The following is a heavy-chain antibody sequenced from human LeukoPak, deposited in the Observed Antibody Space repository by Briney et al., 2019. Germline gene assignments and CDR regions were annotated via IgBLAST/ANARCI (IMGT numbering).Heavy chain of an antibody. V-gene: IGHV3-21*01. CDR3: ARARGSYAFDI. CDR1: AFALNEYS. Sequence: PGGSLRLSCVVSAFALNEYSMNWVRQAPGKGLEWVSSIGVDSTSISYTDSVKGRFTISRDDAKNSLFLQLNSLRAEDTAVYYCARARGSYAFDIWGQGTMVTVSS. D-gene: IGHD2-15*01. J-gene: IGHJ3*02. CDR2: IGVDSTSI.